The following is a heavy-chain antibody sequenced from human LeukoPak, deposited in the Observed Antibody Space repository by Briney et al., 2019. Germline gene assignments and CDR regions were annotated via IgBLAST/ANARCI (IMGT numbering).Heavy chain of an antibody. Sequence: SETLSLTCTVSGGSISSYYWSWVRQPPGKGLEWVGYIYYSGSTNYNPSLKSRVTISVDTSNNPFSLKLSSVTAADTAVYYCARGPYDYVWGYYYYMDVWGKGTTVTVSS. J-gene: IGHJ6*03. D-gene: IGHD3-16*01. CDR1: GGSISSYY. CDR2: IYYSGST. CDR3: ARGPYDYVWGYYYYMDV. V-gene: IGHV4-59*01.